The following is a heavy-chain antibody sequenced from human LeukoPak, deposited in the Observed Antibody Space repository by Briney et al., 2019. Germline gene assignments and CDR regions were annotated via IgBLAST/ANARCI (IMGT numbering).Heavy chain of an antibody. D-gene: IGHD3-10*01. CDR3: AKGNYYFHY. Sequence: GGSLRLSCAASGFIVSSNYMSWVRQAPGKGLEWVSGIYSGGSTYYADSVKGRFTISRDNSENTVYLQMNGLRAEDTAVYYCAKGNYYFHYWGQGTLVTVSS. CDR2: IYSGGST. V-gene: IGHV3-66*02. J-gene: IGHJ4*02. CDR1: GFIVSSNY.